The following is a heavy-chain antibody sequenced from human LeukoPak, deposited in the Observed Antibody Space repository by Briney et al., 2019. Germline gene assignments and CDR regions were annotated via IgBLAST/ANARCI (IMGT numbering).Heavy chain of an antibody. CDR3: AKDEDYYDSSGYSGYFGY. Sequence: GGSLRLSCAASGFTFSSYAMSWVRQAPGKGLEWVSAVSGSGGSTYYADSVKGRFTISRDNSKNTLYLQMNSLRAGDTAVYYCAKDEDYYDSSGYSGYFGYWGQGTLVTVSS. CDR1: GFTFSSYA. V-gene: IGHV3-23*01. CDR2: VSGSGGST. D-gene: IGHD3-22*01. J-gene: IGHJ4*02.